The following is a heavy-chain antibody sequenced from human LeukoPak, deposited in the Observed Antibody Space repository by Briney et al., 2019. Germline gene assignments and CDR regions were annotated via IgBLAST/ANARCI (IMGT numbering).Heavy chain of an antibody. CDR2: IYYSGST. D-gene: IGHD3-22*01. J-gene: IGHJ4*02. CDR1: GGSFSTYD. Sequence: PSETLSLTCTVSGGSFSTYDLSWIRQPPGKGLEWIGYIYYSGSTNYNPSLKSRVTISVDMSKNQFSLKLSSVTAADTAVYYCARAWDYYDSRRFYLRHFYYWGQGTLVTVSS. V-gene: IGHV4-59*01. CDR3: ARAWDYYDSRRFYLRHFYY.